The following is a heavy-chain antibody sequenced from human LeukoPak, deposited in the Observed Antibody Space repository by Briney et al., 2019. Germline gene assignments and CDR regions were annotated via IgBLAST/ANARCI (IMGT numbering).Heavy chain of an antibody. CDR1: GGSFSGYY. J-gene: IGHJ4*02. CDR3: ATITIFGVAHDY. V-gene: IGHV4-34*01. CDR2: INHSGST. D-gene: IGHD3-3*01. Sequence: SETLSLTCAVYGGSFSGYYWSWIRQPPGEGLEWIGEINHSGSTNYNPSLKSRVTISVDTSKNQFSLKLSSVTAADTAVYYCATITIFGVAHDYWGQGTLVTVSS.